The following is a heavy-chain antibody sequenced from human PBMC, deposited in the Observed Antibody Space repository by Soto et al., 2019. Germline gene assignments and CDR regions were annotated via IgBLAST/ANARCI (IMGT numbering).Heavy chain of an antibody. CDR3: AKDEVGAVDYYYYGMDV. V-gene: IGHV3-7*03. J-gene: IGHJ6*02. Sequence: GGSLRLSCAASGFTFSSYWMSWVRQAPGKGLEWVANIKHNGSRKYDADSVKGRCTISRDNAKNPLYLQMTSLRAEDTAVYYCAKDEVGAVDYYYYGMDVWGQGTTVTVS. CDR2: IKHNGSRK. D-gene: IGHD1-26*01. CDR1: GFTFSSYW.